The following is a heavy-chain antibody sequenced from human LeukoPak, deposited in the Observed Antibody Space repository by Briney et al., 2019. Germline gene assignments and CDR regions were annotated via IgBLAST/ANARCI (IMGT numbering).Heavy chain of an antibody. CDR2: IGANGDT. CDR1: GFTFSHYA. D-gene: IGHD6-19*01. J-gene: IGHJ4*02. CDR3: AKRGPEPVAGSYDY. Sequence: GGSLRLSCAASGFTFSHYAINWVRQAPGKGLEWVSAIGANGDTFYADSVRGRFTISRDNSNNAVHLQMNSLRVDDSAIYYCAKRGPEPVAGSYDYWGQGTLVTVSS. V-gene: IGHV3-23*01.